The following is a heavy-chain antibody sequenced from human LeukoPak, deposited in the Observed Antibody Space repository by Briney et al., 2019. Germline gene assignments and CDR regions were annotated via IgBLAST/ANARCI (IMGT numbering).Heavy chain of an antibody. J-gene: IGHJ4*02. CDR1: GYTLTELS. V-gene: IGHV1-24*01. CDR2: FDPEDGET. D-gene: IGHD3-22*01. Sequence: ASVKVSCKVSGYTLTELSMHWVRQAPGKGLEWMRGFDPEDGETIYAQKFQGRVTMTEDTSTDTAYMDLSSLRSEDTAVYYCATAPPNENSASYDYWGQGTLVIVSS. CDR3: ATAPPNENSASYDY.